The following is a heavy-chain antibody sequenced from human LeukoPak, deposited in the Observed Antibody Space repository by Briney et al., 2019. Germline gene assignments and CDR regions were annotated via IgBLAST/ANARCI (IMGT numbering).Heavy chain of an antibody. Sequence: ASVKVSCKASGGTFSSYAISWVRQAPGPGLEWMGRIIPILGIANYAQKFQGRVTITADKSTSTAYMELSSLRSEDTAVYYCARGSTESGGSALYYYYYMDVWGKGTTVTVSS. V-gene: IGHV1-69*04. CDR1: GGTFSSYA. CDR3: ARGSTESGGSALYYYYYMDV. CDR2: IIPILGIA. J-gene: IGHJ6*03. D-gene: IGHD2-15*01.